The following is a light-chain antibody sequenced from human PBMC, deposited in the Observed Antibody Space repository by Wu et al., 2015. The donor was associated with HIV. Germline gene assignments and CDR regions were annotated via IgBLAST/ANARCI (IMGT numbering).Light chain of an antibody. CDR1: QAISSY. CDR3: QHLDTYPYT. CDR2: SAS. V-gene: IGKV1-9*01. Sequence: DIQMTQSPSSLSASVGDRVTITCRASQAISSYLAWYQQKPGKPPKLLIYSASTLQSGVPSRFSGSGSGTEFTLTINSLQPEDFATYYCQHLDTYPYTFGQGTRLEIK. J-gene: IGKJ2*01.